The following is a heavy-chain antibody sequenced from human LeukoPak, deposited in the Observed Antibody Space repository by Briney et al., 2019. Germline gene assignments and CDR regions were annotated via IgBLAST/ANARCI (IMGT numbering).Heavy chain of an antibody. CDR3: ARDHTVRDDAFDI. D-gene: IGHD3-10*01. CDR2: ISSSSSYI. V-gene: IGHV3-21*01. J-gene: IGHJ3*02. Sequence: GGSLRLSCAASGFTFSSYSMNWVRQAPGKGLQWVSSISSSSSYIYYADSVKGRFTISRDNAKNSLYLQMNSLRAEDTAVYYCARDHTVRDDAFDIWGQGTMVTVSS. CDR1: GFTFSSYS.